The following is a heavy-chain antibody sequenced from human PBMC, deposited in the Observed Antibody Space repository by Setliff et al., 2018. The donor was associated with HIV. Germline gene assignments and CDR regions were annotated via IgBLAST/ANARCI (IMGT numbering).Heavy chain of an antibody. CDR3: ASQSADYSSGWTWLDY. CDR1: GGTFSSYA. Sequence: ASVKVSCKASGGTFSSYAISWVRQAPGQGLEWMGGIIPIFGTANYAQKVQGRVTITTDESTSTAYMELSSLRSEDTAVYYCASQSADYSSGWTWLDYWGQGTLVTVSS. J-gene: IGHJ4*02. V-gene: IGHV1-69*05. D-gene: IGHD6-19*01. CDR2: IIPIFGTA.